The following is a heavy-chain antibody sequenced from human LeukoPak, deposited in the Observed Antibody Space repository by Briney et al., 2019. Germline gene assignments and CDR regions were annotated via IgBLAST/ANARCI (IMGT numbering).Heavy chain of an antibody. CDR1: GGSVSSGSYY. CDR2: IYYSGST. J-gene: IGHJ4*02. CDR3: AREVPSGWSLRGYYFDY. Sequence: PSETLSLTCTVSGGSVSSGSYYWSWIRQPPGKGLEWIVYIYYSGSTNYNPSLKSRVTISVDTSKNQFSLKLSSVTAADTAVYYCAREVPSGWSLRGYYFDYWGQGTLVTVSS. D-gene: IGHD6-19*01. V-gene: IGHV4-61*01.